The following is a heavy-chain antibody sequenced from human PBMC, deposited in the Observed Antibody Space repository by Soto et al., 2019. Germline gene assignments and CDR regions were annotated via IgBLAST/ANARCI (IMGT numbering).Heavy chain of an antibody. CDR1: GDFISSVNW. V-gene: IGHV4-4*02. CDR3: ARLPFSSYYGMDV. J-gene: IGHJ6*02. D-gene: IGHD2-2*01. Sequence: LSLTCAVSGDFISSVNWWSWVRQSPGQGLEWIGDIYHTGITNYNPSLQSRVTISVDKSKNQFSLKLSSLTAADTAVYYCARLPFSSYYGMDVWGQGTTVTVSS. CDR2: IYHTGIT.